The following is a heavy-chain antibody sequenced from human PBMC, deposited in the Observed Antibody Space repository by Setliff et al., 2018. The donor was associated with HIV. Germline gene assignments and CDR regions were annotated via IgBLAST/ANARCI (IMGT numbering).Heavy chain of an antibody. CDR1: GGTFSSYA. V-gene: IGHV1-69*05. D-gene: IGHD3-22*01. J-gene: IGHJ4*02. CDR2: IIPIFGTA. CDR3: AREDYDSSGYTSFDADY. Sequence: SVKVSCKASGGTFSSYAISWVRQAPGQGLEWMGGIIPIFGTANYAQKFQGRVTITTDESTSTAYMELSSLRSEDTAAYYCAREDYDSSGYTSFDADYWGQGTLVTVSS.